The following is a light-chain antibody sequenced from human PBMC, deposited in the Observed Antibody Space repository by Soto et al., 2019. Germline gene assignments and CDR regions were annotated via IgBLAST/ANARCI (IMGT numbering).Light chain of an antibody. V-gene: IGLV1-40*01. J-gene: IGLJ2*01. Sequence: QSVLTQPPSVSGAPGQRVTISCTGSSSNIGAGYDVHWYQQLPGTAPKLLIYGNSNRPSGVPDRFSGSKSGTSASLAITGLQAEDEADYYCQSYDSSLSDLEDVVFGGGTKLTVL. CDR3: QSYDSSLSDLEDVV. CDR2: GNS. CDR1: SSNIGAGYD.